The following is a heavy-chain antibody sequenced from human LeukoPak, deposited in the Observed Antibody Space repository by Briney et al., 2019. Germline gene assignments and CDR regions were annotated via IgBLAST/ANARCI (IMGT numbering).Heavy chain of an antibody. V-gene: IGHV3-72*01. CDR2: IRNKAYSYTT. J-gene: IGHJ4*02. Sequence: GGSLRLSCAASGFTFSDHYMDWVRQAPGKGLEWLGRIRNKAYSYTTEYAASVKGRFTISRDDSKNSLYLQMNSLKTEDTAVYYCARIRGSYQPLDCWGQGTLVTVSS. CDR1: GFTFSDHY. D-gene: IGHD1-26*01. CDR3: ARIRGSYQPLDC.